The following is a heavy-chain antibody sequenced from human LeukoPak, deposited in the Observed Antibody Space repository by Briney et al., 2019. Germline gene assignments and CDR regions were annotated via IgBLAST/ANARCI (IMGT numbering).Heavy chain of an antibody. V-gene: IGHV3-30*03. J-gene: IGHJ4*03. CDR3: ARIGGSYPDC. D-gene: IGHD1-26*01. CDR2: ISYDGSNK. Sequence: GRSLRLSCAASGFTFSSYGMHWVRQAPGKGLEWVAVISYDGSNKYYADSVKGRFTISRDNSKNTLYLQMNSLRAEDTAVYYCARIGGSYPDCWGQGTLVTVSS. CDR1: GFTFSSYG.